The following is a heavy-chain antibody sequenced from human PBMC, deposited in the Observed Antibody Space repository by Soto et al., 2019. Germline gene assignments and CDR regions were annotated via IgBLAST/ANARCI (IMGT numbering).Heavy chain of an antibody. CDR2: INPNSGGT. D-gene: IGHD3-3*01. V-gene: IGHV1-2*02. CDR1: GYTFTSYD. Sequence: GASVKVSCKASGYTFTSYDINWVRQAPGQGLERMGWINPNSGGTNYAQKFQGRVTMTRDTSTSTVYMELSSLRSEDTAVYYCARSGYRNWFDPWGQGTLVTVSS. CDR3: ARSGYRNWFDP. J-gene: IGHJ5*02.